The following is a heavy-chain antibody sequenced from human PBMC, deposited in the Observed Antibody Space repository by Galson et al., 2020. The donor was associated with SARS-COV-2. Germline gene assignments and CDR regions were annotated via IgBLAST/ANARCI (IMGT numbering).Heavy chain of an antibody. V-gene: IGHV2-70*11. Sequence: SGPTLVKPTHPLTLTCTFSGFSLSTSGRCVSWIRQPPGKDLEWLARLERDDDKYHSTSLKPRLTISKDTSKNQVVLTMTNMDPVDTATYYCARSHVDTALGMDVWGQGTTVTVSS. J-gene: IGHJ6*02. D-gene: IGHD5-18*01. CDR2: LERDDDK. CDR1: GFSLSTSGRC. CDR3: ARSHVDTALGMDV.